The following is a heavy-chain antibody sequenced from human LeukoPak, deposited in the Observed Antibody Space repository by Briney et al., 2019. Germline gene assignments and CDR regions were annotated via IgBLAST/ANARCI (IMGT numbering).Heavy chain of an antibody. V-gene: IGHV4-39*07. CDR2: IFYSGST. Sequence: SETLSLTCTVSSGSISTSNYYWGWVRQPPGKALEWIGNIFYSGSTYYSPSLKSRVTISLDTSRNQFSLKLNSVTAADTAVYFCAREGSRRLYMDVWGRGTTIVVSS. D-gene: IGHD2-15*01. CDR3: AREGSRRLYMDV. J-gene: IGHJ6*03. CDR1: SGSISTSNYY.